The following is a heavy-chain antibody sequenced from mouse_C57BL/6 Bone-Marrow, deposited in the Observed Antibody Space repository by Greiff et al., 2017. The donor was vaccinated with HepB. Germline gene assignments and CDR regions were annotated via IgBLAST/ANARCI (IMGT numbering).Heavy chain of an antibody. J-gene: IGHJ2*01. CDR2: ISDGGSYT. CDR3: ARIVTTDCDY. V-gene: IGHV5-4*03. D-gene: IGHD2-5*01. CDR1: GFTFSSYA. Sequence: EVMLVESGGGLVKPGGSLKLSCAASGFTFSSYAMSWVRQTPEKRLEWVATISDGGSYTYYPDNVKGRFTISRDNAKNNLYLQMSHLKSEDTAMYYCARIVTTDCDYWGQGTTLTVSS.